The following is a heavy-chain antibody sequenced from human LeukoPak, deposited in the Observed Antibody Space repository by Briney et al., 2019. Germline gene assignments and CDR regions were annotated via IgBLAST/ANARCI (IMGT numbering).Heavy chain of an antibody. D-gene: IGHD3-10*01. J-gene: IGHJ4*02. Sequence: GESLKISCMASGYRFTTNWIGWVRQMPGKGLEWMGIIYPGDSDTRYSPSFQGQVTISADKSISTAYLQWSSLKASDTAMYYCASPQMVHYWGQGTLVTVSS. CDR1: GYRFTTNW. CDR3: ASPQMVHY. CDR2: IYPGDSDT. V-gene: IGHV5-51*01.